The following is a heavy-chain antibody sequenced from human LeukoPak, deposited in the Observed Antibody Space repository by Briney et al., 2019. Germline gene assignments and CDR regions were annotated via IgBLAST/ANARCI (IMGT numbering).Heavy chain of an antibody. CDR2: IYYSGST. Sequence: SETLSLTCTVSGGSISSSSYYWGWIRQPPGKGLEWIGSIYYSGSTYCNPSLKSRVTISVDTSKNQFSLKLSSVTAADTAVYYCARVGAVLLWFGEYFDYWGQGTLVTVSS. D-gene: IGHD3-10*01. J-gene: IGHJ4*02. V-gene: IGHV4-39*07. CDR3: ARVGAVLLWFGEYFDY. CDR1: GGSISSSSYY.